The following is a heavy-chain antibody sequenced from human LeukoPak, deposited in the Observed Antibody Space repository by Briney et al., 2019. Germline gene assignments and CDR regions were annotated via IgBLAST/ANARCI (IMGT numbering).Heavy chain of an antibody. Sequence: GGSLRLSCAASGFTFSSYWMSWVRQAPGKGLEWVANIKQDGSEKYYVDSVKGRFTISRDNAKNSLYLQMNSLRAEDTAVYYCARDQFPFGVVIDDAFDIWGQGTMVTVS. D-gene: IGHD3-3*01. CDR3: ARDQFPFGVVIDDAFDI. V-gene: IGHV3-7*01. CDR2: IKQDGSEK. J-gene: IGHJ3*02. CDR1: GFTFSSYW.